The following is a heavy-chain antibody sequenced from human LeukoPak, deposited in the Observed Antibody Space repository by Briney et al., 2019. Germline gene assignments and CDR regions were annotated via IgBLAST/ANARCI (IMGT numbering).Heavy chain of an antibody. Sequence: SSETLSLTCTVSGGSIRSSYYSWSWFRQPPGKGLEWIGYIYHSGSTYYNPSLKSRVTISVDRSKNQFSLKLSSVTAADTAVYYCARVDYDKNFDYWGQGTLVTVSS. CDR1: GGSIRSSYYS. CDR3: ARVDYDKNFDY. D-gene: IGHD4-17*01. CDR2: IYHSGST. J-gene: IGHJ4*02. V-gene: IGHV4-30-2*01.